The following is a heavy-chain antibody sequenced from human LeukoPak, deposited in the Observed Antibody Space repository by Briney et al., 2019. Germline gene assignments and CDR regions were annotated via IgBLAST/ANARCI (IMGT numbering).Heavy chain of an antibody. V-gene: IGHV4-34*01. D-gene: IGHD5-24*01. Sequence: PSETLSLTCAVYGGSFSGYYWSWIRQPPGKGLEWIGEINHSGSTNYNPSLKSRVTISVDTSKNQFSLKLSSMTAADTAVYYCASRDGNQYNWFDPWGQGTLVTVSS. J-gene: IGHJ5*02. CDR2: INHSGST. CDR3: ASRDGNQYNWFDP. CDR1: GGSFSGYY.